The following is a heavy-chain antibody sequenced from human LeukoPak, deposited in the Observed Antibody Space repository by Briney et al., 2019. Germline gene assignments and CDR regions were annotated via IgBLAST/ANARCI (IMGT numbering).Heavy chain of an antibody. V-gene: IGHV3-23*01. CDR2: ISGSGGST. CDR3: AKSPLLWFGEWAYFDY. Sequence: GGSLRLSCAASGFTFSSYAMSWVRQAPGKGLEWVSAISGSGGSTYYADSVKGRFTISRDNSKNTLYLQMNSLRAEDTAVYYCAKSPLLWFGEWAYFDYWGQGTLVTVSS. CDR1: GFTFSSYA. D-gene: IGHD3-10*01. J-gene: IGHJ4*02.